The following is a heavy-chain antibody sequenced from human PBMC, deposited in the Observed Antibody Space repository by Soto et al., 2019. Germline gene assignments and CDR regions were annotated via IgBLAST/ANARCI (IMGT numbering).Heavy chain of an antibody. D-gene: IGHD2-8*01. CDR3: ARDNGMAGSFDP. CDR1: GFTFSSYS. V-gene: IGHV3-48*02. Sequence: GGSLRLSCAASGFTFSSYSMNWARQAPGKGLEWIAYIISTGTTIFYADSVKGRFTISRDNAKSSLYLQMNSLRDEDTAVYYCARDNGMAGSFDPWGQGTLVTVSS. J-gene: IGHJ5*02. CDR2: IISTGTTI.